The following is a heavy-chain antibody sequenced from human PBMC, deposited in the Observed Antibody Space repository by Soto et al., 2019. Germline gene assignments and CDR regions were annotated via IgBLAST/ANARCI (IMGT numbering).Heavy chain of an antibody. CDR1: CGTISNYY. V-gene: IGHV4-59*01. CDR3: ARGTGGFAYYYYYMEV. D-gene: IGHD5-12*01. CDR2: IYYSGST. J-gene: IGHJ6*03. Sequence: WQTLSHTCTVSCGTISNYYWGWILQPPWKGLEWVGYIYYSGSTNYNPSLKSRVTISVDTSKNQFSLKLSSVTAADTAVYYCARGTGGFAYYYYYMEVWGKGTTVTVSS.